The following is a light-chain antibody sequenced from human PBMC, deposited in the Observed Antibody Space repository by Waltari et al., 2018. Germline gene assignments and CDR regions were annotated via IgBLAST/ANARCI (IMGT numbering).Light chain of an antibody. CDR3: NSRDSSGNHLV. J-gene: IGLJ2*01. Sequence: SSELTQDPAVSVDLGQTVRITCQGDSLRRYYASWYQQKPGLAPLLVIYSKDNRPAGFPDRFSGSSSGNTASLTITGAQAEDEADYYCNSRDSSGNHLVFGGGTKLTVL. V-gene: IGLV3-19*01. CDR1: SLRRYY. CDR2: SKD.